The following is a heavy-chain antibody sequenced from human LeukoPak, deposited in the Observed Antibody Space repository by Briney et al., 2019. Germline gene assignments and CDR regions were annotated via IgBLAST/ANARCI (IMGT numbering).Heavy chain of an antibody. CDR3: GRETIAATGTSVFFDY. CDR1: GASVSSSGYY. V-gene: IGHV4-61*08. D-gene: IGHD6-13*01. Sequence: SETLSLTCTVSGASVSSSGYYWSWIRQPPGKGLEWIGYIYHSGSTNYNPSLKSRVTISVDTSKNQFSLKLTSMTAADTAVYYCGRETIAATGTSVFFDYWGQGTQVTVSS. J-gene: IGHJ4*02. CDR2: IYHSGST.